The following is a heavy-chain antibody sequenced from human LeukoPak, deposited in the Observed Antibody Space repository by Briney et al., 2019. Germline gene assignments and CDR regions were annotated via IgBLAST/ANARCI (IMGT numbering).Heavy chain of an antibody. V-gene: IGHV1-8*03. Sequence: GASVKVSCKASGYTFTSYDINWVRQATGQGLEWMGWMNPNSGNTGYAQKLQGRVTITRNTSISTAYMELSSLRSEDTAVYYCATDPIYVGAKRMNWFDPWGQGTLVTVSS. CDR2: MNPNSGNT. CDR3: ATDPIYVGAKRMNWFDP. D-gene: IGHD1-26*01. J-gene: IGHJ5*02. CDR1: GYTFTSYD.